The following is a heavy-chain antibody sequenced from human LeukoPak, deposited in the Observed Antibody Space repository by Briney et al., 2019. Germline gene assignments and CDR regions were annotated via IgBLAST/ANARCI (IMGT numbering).Heavy chain of an antibody. CDR1: GGSFSGYY. J-gene: IGHJ3*02. V-gene: IGHV4-34*01. D-gene: IGHD6-19*01. Sequence: SETLSLTCAVYGGSFSGYYWSWIRQPPGKGLEWIGEINHSGSTNYNPSLKSRVTISVDTSKNQFSLKPSSVTAADTAVYYCARASYRQWLVRRAFDIWGQGTMVTVS. CDR2: INHSGST. CDR3: ARASYRQWLVRRAFDI.